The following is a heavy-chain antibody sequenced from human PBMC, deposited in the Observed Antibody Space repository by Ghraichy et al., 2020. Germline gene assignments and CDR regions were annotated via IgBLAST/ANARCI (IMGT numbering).Heavy chain of an antibody. CDR2: INHSGST. CDR1: GGSFSGYY. D-gene: IGHD1-20*01. Sequence: SETLSLTCAVYGGSFSGYYWSWIRQPPGKGLEWIGEINHSGSTNYNPSLKSRVTISVDTSKNQFSLKLSSVTAADTAVYYCASSGYNWNYFDYWGQGTLVTVSS. V-gene: IGHV4-34*01. J-gene: IGHJ4*02. CDR3: ASSGYNWNYFDY.